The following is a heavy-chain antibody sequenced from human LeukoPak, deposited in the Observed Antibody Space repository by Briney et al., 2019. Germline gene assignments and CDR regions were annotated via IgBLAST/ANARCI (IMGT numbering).Heavy chain of an antibody. CDR3: ARDGLYYDDSSGYEFHH. J-gene: IGHJ1*01. CDR2: MNPNSGNT. D-gene: IGHD3-22*01. Sequence: ASVKVSCKASGYTFTSYDINWVRQATGQGLEWMGWMNPNSGNTGYAQKFQGRVTMARNTSISTAYMELSSLRSEDTALYYCARDGLYYDDSSGYEFHHWGQGSLVIVSS. V-gene: IGHV1-8*01. CDR1: GYTFTSYD.